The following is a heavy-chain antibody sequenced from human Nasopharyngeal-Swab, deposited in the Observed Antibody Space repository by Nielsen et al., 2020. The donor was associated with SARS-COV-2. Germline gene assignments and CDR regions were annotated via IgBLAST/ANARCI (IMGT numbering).Heavy chain of an antibody. CDR1: GGSISSSSYY. V-gene: IGHV4-39*02. CDR2: IYYSGST. D-gene: IGHD1-26*01. Sequence: SETLSLTCTVSGGSISSSSYYWGWIRQPPGKGLEWIGSIYYSGSTYYNPSPKSRVTISVDTSKNQFSLKLSSVTAADTAVYYCARDRWELLDDAFDIWGQGTMVTVSS. J-gene: IGHJ3*02. CDR3: ARDRWELLDDAFDI.